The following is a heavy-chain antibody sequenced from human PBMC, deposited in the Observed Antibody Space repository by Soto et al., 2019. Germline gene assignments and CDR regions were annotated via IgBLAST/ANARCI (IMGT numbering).Heavy chain of an antibody. CDR2: IIPILGIA. V-gene: IGHV1-69*04. D-gene: IGHD3-9*01. CDR3: AREHDILTNYYYYYGMDV. Sequence: SVKVSCKASGGTFSSYTISWVRQAPGQGLEWMGRIIPILGIANYAQKFQGRVTITADKSTSTAYMELSSLRSEDTAVYYCAREHDILTNYYYYYGMDVWGQGTTVTVS. CDR1: GGTFSSYT. J-gene: IGHJ6*02.